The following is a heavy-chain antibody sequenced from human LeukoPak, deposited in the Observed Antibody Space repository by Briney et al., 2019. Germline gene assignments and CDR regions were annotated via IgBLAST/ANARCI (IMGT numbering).Heavy chain of an antibody. V-gene: IGHV1-69*05. Sequence: GASVKVSCKAAGGTFSSFAISWVRQAPGQGLEWRGGIIPIFGTANYAQKFQGRVTITTDESTSTAYMELSSLRSEDTAVYYCARELVAGSYYFDYWGQGTLVTVSS. CDR3: ARELVAGSYYFDY. D-gene: IGHD6-19*01. CDR2: IIPIFGTA. J-gene: IGHJ4*02. CDR1: GGTFSSFA.